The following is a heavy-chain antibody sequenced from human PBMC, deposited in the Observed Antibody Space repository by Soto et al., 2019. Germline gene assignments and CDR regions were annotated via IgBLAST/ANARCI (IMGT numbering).Heavy chain of an antibody. CDR3: ARIRLRGYSYGIGHYFDY. J-gene: IGHJ4*02. D-gene: IGHD5-18*01. V-gene: IGHV2-26*01. CDR1: GFSLSNARMG. CDR2: IFSNDEK. Sequence: ESGPTLVNPTETLTLTCTVSGFSLSNARMGVSWIRQPPGKALEWLAHIFSNDEKSYSTSLKSRLTISKDTSKSQVVLTMTNMDPVDTATYYCARIRLRGYSYGIGHYFDYWGQGTLVTVSS.